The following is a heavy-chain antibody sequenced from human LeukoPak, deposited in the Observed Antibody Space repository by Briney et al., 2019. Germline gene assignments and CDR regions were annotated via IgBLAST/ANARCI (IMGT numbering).Heavy chain of an antibody. CDR2: INPNSGGT. CDR1: GYTFTGYY. D-gene: IGHD3-9*01. Sequence: AASVKVSCKPSGYTFTGYYMHWVRQAPGQGLEWMGWINPNSGGTNYAQKLQGRVTMTRDTSISTAYMELSRLRSDDTAVYYCARDWGIFTVDAFDIWGQGTMVTVSS. CDR3: ARDWGIFTVDAFDI. V-gene: IGHV1-2*02. J-gene: IGHJ3*02.